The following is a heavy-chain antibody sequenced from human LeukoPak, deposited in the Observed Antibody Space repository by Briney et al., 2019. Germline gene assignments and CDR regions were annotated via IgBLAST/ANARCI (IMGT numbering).Heavy chain of an antibody. CDR1: GFTFSSYA. CDR2: ISGSGGST. V-gene: IGHV3-23*01. J-gene: IGHJ3*02. D-gene: IGHD3-22*01. Sequence: GGSLRLSCAASGFTFSSYAMSWVRQAPGKGLEWVSAISGSGGSTYYADSVKGRFTISRDNSKNTLYLQMNSLRAEDTAVYYCAKSSPTYYYDSSGLGSFDIWGQGTMVTVSS. CDR3: AKSSPTYYYDSSGLGSFDI.